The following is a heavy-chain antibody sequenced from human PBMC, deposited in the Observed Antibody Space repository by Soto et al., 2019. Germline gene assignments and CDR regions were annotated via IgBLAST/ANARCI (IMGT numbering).Heavy chain of an antibody. CDR1: GGSMSSYY. Sequence: SETLSLTCTACGGSMSSYYWTWTRQPPGKGLEWIGYIYYSGSTNYNPSLKSRVTISVETSKNQFYLKRRSVTASDTAVYYCARGHKEYDYDSSGHYCDYWRQGTLVTVSS. V-gene: IGHV4-59*01. J-gene: IGHJ4*02. D-gene: IGHD3-22*01. CDR3: ARGHKEYDYDSSGHYCDY. CDR2: IYYSGST.